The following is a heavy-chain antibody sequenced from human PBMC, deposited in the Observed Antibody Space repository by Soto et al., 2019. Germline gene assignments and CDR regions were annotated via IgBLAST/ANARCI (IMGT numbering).Heavy chain of an antibody. CDR2: IIPKLGIT. CDR3: ARVEGTRTTNFYHYMDV. D-gene: IGHD2-8*01. J-gene: IGHJ6*03. V-gene: IGHV1-69*02. CDR1: VGTFSDYN. Sequence: VQLVQSGAEVKRPGSSVKVSCKAPVGTFSDYNIAWVRQARGQGLEWMGRIIPKLGITNYAHKFQDRVRITADKATSTAYMELTSLRYEDTAVYFCARVEGTRTTNFYHYMDVWGEETAVTVS.